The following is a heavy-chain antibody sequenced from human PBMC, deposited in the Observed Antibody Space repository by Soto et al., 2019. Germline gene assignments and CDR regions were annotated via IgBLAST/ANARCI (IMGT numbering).Heavy chain of an antibody. CDR2: INNNGGNT. CDR1: GFTFSNYV. Sequence: PGGSLRLSCAASGFTFSNYVMSWVRQTPGKGLEWVSLINNNGGNTYYADSVKGRFTISRDNAKNTLYLQMISLRAEDTAVYYCAKGRYCSSITCRDAFDMWGQGTMVTVSS. CDR3: AKGRYCSSITCRDAFDM. D-gene: IGHD2-2*01. J-gene: IGHJ3*02. V-gene: IGHV3-23*01.